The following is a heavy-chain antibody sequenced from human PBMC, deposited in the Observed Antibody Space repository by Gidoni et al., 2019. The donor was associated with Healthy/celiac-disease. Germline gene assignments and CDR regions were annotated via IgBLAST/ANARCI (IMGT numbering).Heavy chain of an antibody. J-gene: IGHJ6*03. CDR2: INHSGST. V-gene: IGHV4-34*01. CDR3: ARGKEQLLYYYYYYMDV. D-gene: IGHD6-6*01. Sequence: QVQLQQWGAGLLTPSETLSLTCAVYGGSFSGYYWSWIRQPPGKGLEWIGEINHSGSTNYNPSLKSRVTISVDTSKNQFSLKLSSVTAADTAVYYCARGKEQLLYYYYYYMDVWGKGTTVTVSS. CDR1: GGSFSGYY.